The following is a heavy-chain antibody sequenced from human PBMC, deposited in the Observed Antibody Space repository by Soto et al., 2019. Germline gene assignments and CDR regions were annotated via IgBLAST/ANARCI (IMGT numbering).Heavy chain of an antibody. V-gene: IGHV4-30-4*01. CDR3: ARLCTTSCYGRFDP. D-gene: IGHD2-2*01. CDR2: IYYSGST. CDR1: GGSISSADYY. Sequence: SETLSLTCTVSGGSISSADYYWSWVRQPPGKGLEWIGYIYYSGSTYYNPSLKSRVTISIDTSKNQFSLKLSSVTAADTAVYYCARLCTTSCYGRFDPWGQGTLVTVSS. J-gene: IGHJ5*02.